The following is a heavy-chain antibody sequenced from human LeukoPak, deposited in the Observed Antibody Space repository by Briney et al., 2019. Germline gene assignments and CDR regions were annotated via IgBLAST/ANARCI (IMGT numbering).Heavy chain of an antibody. CDR3: ARDSTVTEEYYDILTGADDAFDI. J-gene: IGHJ3*02. CDR1: GCSISSYY. D-gene: IGHD3-9*01. Sequence: SETLSLTCTVSGCSISSYYWSWIRQPPGKGLEWIGYIYYSGSTNYNPSLKSRITISVDTSKNQFSLKLSSVTAADTAVYYCARDSTVTEEYYDILTGADDAFDIWGQGTMVTVSS. V-gene: IGHV4-59*01. CDR2: IYYSGST.